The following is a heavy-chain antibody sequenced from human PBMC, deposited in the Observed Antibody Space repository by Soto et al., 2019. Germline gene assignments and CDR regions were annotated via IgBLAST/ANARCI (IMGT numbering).Heavy chain of an antibody. CDR3: ARGSYSSYWYYYGMDV. Sequence: GASVKVSCKASGYTFTSYDINWVRQATGQGLEWMGWMNPNSGNTGYAQKFQGRVTMTRNTSISTAYMELSSLRSEDTAVYYCARGSYSSYWYYYGMDVWGQGTRVTVSS. D-gene: IGHD6-6*01. J-gene: IGHJ6*02. CDR1: GYTFTSYD. V-gene: IGHV1-8*01. CDR2: MNPNSGNT.